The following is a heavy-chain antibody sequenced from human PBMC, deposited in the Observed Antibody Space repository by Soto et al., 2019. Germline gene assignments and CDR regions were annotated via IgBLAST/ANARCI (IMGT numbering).Heavy chain of an antibody. D-gene: IGHD6-19*01. Sequence: GGSLRLSCAASGFTFSSYAMSWVRQAPGKGLEWVSAISGSGGSTYYADSVKGRFTISRDNSKNTLYLQMNSLRAEDTAVYYCAKDLSSGWYGGGPSHYFDYWGQGTLVTVSS. V-gene: IGHV3-23*01. CDR1: GFTFSSYA. CDR3: AKDLSSGWYGGGPSHYFDY. J-gene: IGHJ4*02. CDR2: ISGSGGST.